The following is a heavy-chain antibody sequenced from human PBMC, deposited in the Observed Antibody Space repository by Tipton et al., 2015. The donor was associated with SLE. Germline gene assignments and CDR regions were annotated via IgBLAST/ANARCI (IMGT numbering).Heavy chain of an antibody. J-gene: IGHJ3*02. CDR2: IYYSGST. D-gene: IGHD4-23*01. CDR3: AREGVGGAFDI. CDR1: GGSISSRNW. V-gene: IGHV4-4*01. Sequence: TLSLTCAVYGGSISSRNWWSWIRQPPGKGLEWIGSIYYSGSTHYNPSLKSRITTSVDMSKNQFSLKLSSVTAADTAVYFCAREGVGGAFDIWGQGTMVTVSS.